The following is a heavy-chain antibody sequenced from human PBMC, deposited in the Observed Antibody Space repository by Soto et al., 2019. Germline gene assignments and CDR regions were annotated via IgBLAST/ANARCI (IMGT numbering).Heavy chain of an antibody. CDR3: ARAEVGATTRIDY. CDR1: GGTFNNYA. CDR2: IMPIFRKA. D-gene: IGHD1-26*01. V-gene: IGHV1-69*06. J-gene: IGHJ4*02. Sequence: GASVKVSCKVSGGTFNNYAISWLRQAPGQGLEWMGGIMPIFRKADYAQEFQGRATITADKSTNTVYMELSSLRSEDTAVYYCARAEVGATTRIDYWGQGTLVTVSS.